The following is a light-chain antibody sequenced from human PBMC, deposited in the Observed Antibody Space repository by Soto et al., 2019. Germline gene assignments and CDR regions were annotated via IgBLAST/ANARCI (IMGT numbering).Light chain of an antibody. Sequence: DIQMTQSPSSLSASVGDRVTITCRATQDISNYLAWYQQKPGQPPKLLIYWASTRESGVPDRFSGSGSGTDFTLTISSLQAEDVAVYYCQQYYSTPQTFGQGTKVEIK. CDR2: WAS. CDR1: QDISNY. CDR3: QQYYSTPQT. J-gene: IGKJ1*01. V-gene: IGKV1-27*01.